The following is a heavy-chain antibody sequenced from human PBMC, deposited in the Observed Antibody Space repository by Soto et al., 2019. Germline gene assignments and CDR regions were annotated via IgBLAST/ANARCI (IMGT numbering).Heavy chain of an antibody. CDR1: GGSISSGGYS. J-gene: IGHJ4*02. CDR2: IYHSGST. D-gene: IGHD6-19*01. CDR3: ARAGGLGAVAVDY. Sequence: QLQLQESGSGLVKPSQTLSLTCAVSGGSISSGGYSWSWIRQPPGKGLEWIGYIYHSGSTYYNPSLKSRVTISVDRSKNQFSLKLSSVTATDTAVYYCARAGGLGAVAVDYWGQGTLVTVSS. V-gene: IGHV4-30-2*01.